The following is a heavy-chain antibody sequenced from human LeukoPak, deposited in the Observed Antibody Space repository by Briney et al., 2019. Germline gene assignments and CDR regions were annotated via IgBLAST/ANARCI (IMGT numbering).Heavy chain of an antibody. CDR1: EYTLTELS. CDR3: ATDWSYYGSGKGAFQH. CDR2: FDPEDGET. V-gene: IGHV1-24*01. Sequence: ASVKVSCKVSEYTLTELSMHWVRQAPGKGLEWMGGFDPEDGETIYAQKFQGRVTMTEDTSTDTAYMERSSLRSDDTAVYYCATDWSYYGSGKGAFQHWGQGTLVTVSS. D-gene: IGHD3-10*01. J-gene: IGHJ1*01.